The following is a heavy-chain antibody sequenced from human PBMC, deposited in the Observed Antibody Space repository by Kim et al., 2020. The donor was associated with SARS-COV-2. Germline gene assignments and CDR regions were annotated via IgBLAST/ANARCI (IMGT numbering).Heavy chain of an antibody. V-gene: IGHV3-48*02. J-gene: IGHJ4*02. Sequence: SSSSTLYYADFARGRFTISRDNARNSVYLQMNSLRDEDTAVYYCATSKGPFDNWGQGTLVTVSS. CDR3: ATSKGPFDN. D-gene: IGHD2-2*01. CDR2: SSSSTL.